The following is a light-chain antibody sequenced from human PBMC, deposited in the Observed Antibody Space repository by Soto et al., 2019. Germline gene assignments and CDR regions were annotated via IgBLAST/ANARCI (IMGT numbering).Light chain of an antibody. CDR3: CSYAGRDTYVV. V-gene: IGLV2-11*01. CDR1: SNDVGSYNY. J-gene: IGLJ2*01. CDR2: DVT. Sequence: QSVLTQPRSVSGSPGQSVTISCTGTSNDVGSYNYVSWYQQHPGKAPKLMIYDVTKRPSGVPDRFSGSKSGNTASLTISGLQAEDEADYSCCSYAGRDTYVVFGGGTKLTVL.